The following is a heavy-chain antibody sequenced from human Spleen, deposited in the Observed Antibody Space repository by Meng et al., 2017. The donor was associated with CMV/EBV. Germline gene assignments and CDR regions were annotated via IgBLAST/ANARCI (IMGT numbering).Heavy chain of an antibody. D-gene: IGHD7-27*01. J-gene: IGHJ4*02. Sequence: ASVKVSCKASGYTFTSYGISWVRQAPGQGLEWMGWINPNSGTTNYAQKFQGRVTMTRDTSISTAYMELSRLRSDDTAVYYCARDNNWGPDYWGQGTLVTVSS. CDR3: ARDNNWGPDY. CDR1: GYTFTSYG. V-gene: IGHV1-2*02. CDR2: INPNSGTT.